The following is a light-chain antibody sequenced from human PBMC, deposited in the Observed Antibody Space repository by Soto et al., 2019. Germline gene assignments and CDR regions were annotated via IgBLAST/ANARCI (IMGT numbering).Light chain of an antibody. Sequence: DIVMTQSPDSLAVSLGERATLSCRASQSVRSSVAWYQQKPGQAPRLLIYGASTRATGIPARISGSGSGTEFTLTITSLQSEDFAVYYCQQYNNWPQTFGQGTKVDIK. J-gene: IGKJ1*01. V-gene: IGKV3-15*01. CDR3: QQYNNWPQT. CDR1: QSVRSS. CDR2: GAS.